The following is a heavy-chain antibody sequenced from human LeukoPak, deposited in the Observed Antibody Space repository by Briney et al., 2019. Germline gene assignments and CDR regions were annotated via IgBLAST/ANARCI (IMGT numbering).Heavy chain of an antibody. CDR3: ARVVSRGYYFDY. Sequence: GGSLRLSCAASGFTFSSHWMSWVRQAPGKGLEWVANIKQDGSEKYYVDSVKGRFTISRDNAKNSLYLQMNSLRAEDTAVYYCARVVSRGYYFDYWGQGTLVTVSS. J-gene: IGHJ4*02. D-gene: IGHD2-15*01. CDR2: IKQDGSEK. CDR1: GFTFSSHW. V-gene: IGHV3-7*01.